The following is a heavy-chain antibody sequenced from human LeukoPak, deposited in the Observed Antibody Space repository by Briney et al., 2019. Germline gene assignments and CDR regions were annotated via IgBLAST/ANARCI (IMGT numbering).Heavy chain of an antibody. D-gene: IGHD3-10*01. CDR2: IYYSGSN. V-gene: IGHV4-31*03. CDR3: ARLNTPMFRGENWFDP. CDR1: GGSISSGGYY. Sequence: SSETLSLTCTVSGGSISSGGYYWSWIRQHPGKGLEWIVYIYYSGSNYYNPSLKSRITISVHTSKNQFSLKLISVTAADTAVYYCARLNTPMFRGENWFDPWGQGTLVTVAS. J-gene: IGHJ5*02.